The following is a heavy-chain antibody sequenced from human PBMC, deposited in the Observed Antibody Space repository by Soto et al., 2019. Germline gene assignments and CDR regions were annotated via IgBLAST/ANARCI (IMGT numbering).Heavy chain of an antibody. CDR3: ARRYSSGWYDFDY. Sequence: SETLSLTCAVYGGSFSGYYWSWIRQPPGKGLEWIGEINHSGSTNYNPSLKSRVTISVDTSKNQFSLKLSSVTAADTAVYYCARRYSSGWYDFDYWGQGTQVTVSS. CDR1: GGSFSGYY. CDR2: INHSGST. V-gene: IGHV4-34*01. D-gene: IGHD6-19*01. J-gene: IGHJ4*02.